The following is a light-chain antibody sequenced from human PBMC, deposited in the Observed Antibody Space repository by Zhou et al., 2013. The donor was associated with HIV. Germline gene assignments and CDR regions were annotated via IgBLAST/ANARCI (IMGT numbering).Light chain of an antibody. J-gene: IGKJ3*01. V-gene: IGKV3-20*01. Sequence: EIVLTQSPGTLSLSPGERATLSCRASQSVSNSYLAWFQQKPGQAPRLLIYGVSSRATGIPDRFSGSGSGTDFTLTISRLEPEDFAVYYCQQYGRSRVTFGPGTKVDIK. CDR2: GVS. CDR1: QSVSNSY. CDR3: QQYGRSRVT.